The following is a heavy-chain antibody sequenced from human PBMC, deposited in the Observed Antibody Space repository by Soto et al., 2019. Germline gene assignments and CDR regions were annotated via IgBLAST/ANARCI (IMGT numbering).Heavy chain of an antibody. CDR3: ARVGGIVGATTVDY. CDR1: GGSISSGDYY. J-gene: IGHJ4*02. Sequence: QVQLQESGPGLVKPSQTLSLTCTVSGGSISSGDYYWSWIRQPPGKGLEWIGYIYYSGSTYYNPSLKSGVTISVDTSKNQLSRKLSSVTAAGTAVYYCARVGGIVGATTVDYWGQGTLVTVSS. CDR2: IYYSGST. D-gene: IGHD1-26*01. V-gene: IGHV4-30-4*01.